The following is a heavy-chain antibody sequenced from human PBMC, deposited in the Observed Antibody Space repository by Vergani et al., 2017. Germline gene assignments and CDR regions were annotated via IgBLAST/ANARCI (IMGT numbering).Heavy chain of an antibody. CDR3: AREGFYDYVWGSYRLRGGYYVDY. Sequence: QVQLQESGPGLVRPSETLSLTCTVSGGSLSGYYWNWIRQTPGAGLEWIGYVEDSGYFNYNPSLKPRVSMSSDTSNNQFSLMLSSVTVADTAVYYCAREGFYDYVWGSYRLRGGYYVDYWGQGTLVTVSS. CDR1: GGSLSGYY. J-gene: IGHJ4*02. D-gene: IGHD3-16*02. CDR2: VEDSGYF. V-gene: IGHV4-59*01.